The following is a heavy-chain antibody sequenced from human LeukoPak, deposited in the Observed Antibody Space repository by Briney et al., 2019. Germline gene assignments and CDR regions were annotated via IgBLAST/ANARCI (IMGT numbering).Heavy chain of an antibody. J-gene: IGHJ4*02. Sequence: GGSLRLSCAASGFSFNTFAMHWVRQAPGKGLEWVAVIFYDGSDEKYADSVKGRFAISRDNSKSTVYLQMNRLRREDTAVYYCVRDGLSMGPGPLYWGQGTLVTVSS. CDR1: GFSFNTFA. V-gene: IGHV3-30*09. D-gene: IGHD2-8*01. CDR3: VRDGLSMGPGPLY. CDR2: IFYDGSDE.